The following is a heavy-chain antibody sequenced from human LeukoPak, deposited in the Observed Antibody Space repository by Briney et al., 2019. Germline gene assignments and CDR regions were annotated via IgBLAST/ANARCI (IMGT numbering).Heavy chain of an antibody. V-gene: IGHV4-61*01. CDR1: GGSVSSGSYY. J-gene: IGHJ3*02. D-gene: IGHD2-8*01. Sequence: LSLTCTVSGGSVSSGSYYWSWIRQPPGKGLEWIGYIYYSGSTNYNPSLKSRVTISVGTSKSQFSLKLRSVTTADTAVYYCTRSTNLEALDIWGQGTMVTVSS. CDR3: TRSTNLEALDI. CDR2: IYYSGST.